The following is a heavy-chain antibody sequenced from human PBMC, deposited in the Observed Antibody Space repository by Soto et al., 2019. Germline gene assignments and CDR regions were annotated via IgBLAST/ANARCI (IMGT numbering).Heavy chain of an antibody. CDR3: ARDPQTYDILTGLPRDP. Sequence: PGGSLRLSCAASGFTFSSYSMNWVRQAPGKGLEWVSSISSSSSYIYYADSVKGRFTISRDNAKNSLYLQMNSLRAEDTAVYYCARDPQTYDILTGLPRDPWGQGTLVTVSS. CDR2: ISSSSSYI. CDR1: GFTFSSYS. D-gene: IGHD3-9*01. V-gene: IGHV3-21*01. J-gene: IGHJ5*02.